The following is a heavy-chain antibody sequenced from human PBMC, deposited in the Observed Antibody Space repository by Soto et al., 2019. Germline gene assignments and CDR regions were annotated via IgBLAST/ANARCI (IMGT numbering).Heavy chain of an antibody. CDR3: ARDKIVVVTASGYYYYGMDV. CDR1: GFTFSSYA. D-gene: IGHD2-21*02. CDR2: ISYDGSSK. V-gene: IGHV3-30-3*01. J-gene: IGHJ6*02. Sequence: GESLRLSCAASGFTFSSYAMHWVRQAPGKGLEWVAVISYDGSSKYYADSVQGRFTISTDNSKNTLYLQMISPRAEDTAVYYCARDKIVVVTASGYYYYGMDVWGQGTTVTVSS.